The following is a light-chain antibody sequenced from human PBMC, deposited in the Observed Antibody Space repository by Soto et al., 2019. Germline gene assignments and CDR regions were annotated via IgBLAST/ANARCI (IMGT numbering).Light chain of an antibody. CDR1: QGIRND. CDR3: LQDYNYPLT. CDR2: AAS. Sequence: AIQMTQSLSSLSASVGDRVTITCRASQGIRNDLGWYQQKPGKAPKLVIYAASSLQSGVPSRFSGSGSGTDFTLTISSLQPEDFATYYCLQDYNYPLTFGGGTKVDIK. V-gene: IGKV1-6*01. J-gene: IGKJ4*01.